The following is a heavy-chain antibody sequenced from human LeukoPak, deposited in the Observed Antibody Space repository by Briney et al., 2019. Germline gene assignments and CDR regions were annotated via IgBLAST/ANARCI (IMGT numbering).Heavy chain of an antibody. CDR1: GGSIRTSTYY. J-gene: IGHJ4*02. D-gene: IGHD3-9*01. CDR3: ARHSRTYYDILTGPYGGYFDY. CDR2: IYHSGST. V-gene: IGHV4-39*07. Sequence: SETLSLTCTVSGGSIRTSTYYWGWIRQPPGKGLEWIGSIYHSGSTYYNPSLMSRVSISVDTSKKQFSLKVSSVTAADTAVYYCARHSRTYYDILTGPYGGYFDYWGQRTLVTVSS.